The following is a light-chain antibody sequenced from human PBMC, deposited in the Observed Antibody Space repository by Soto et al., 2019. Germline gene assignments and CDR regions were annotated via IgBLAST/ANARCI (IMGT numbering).Light chain of an antibody. V-gene: IGLV1-44*01. CDR1: SSNIGSNT. Sequence: QSVLTQPPSASGTPGQRVTISCSGSSSNIGSNTVNWYQQLPGTAPRLLIYSNNQRPSGVPDRFSGSKSGTSASLAISGLQSEDEADYYCAAWDASLNGFYVFGTGTKGTVL. CDR3: AAWDASLNGFYV. CDR2: SNN. J-gene: IGLJ1*01.